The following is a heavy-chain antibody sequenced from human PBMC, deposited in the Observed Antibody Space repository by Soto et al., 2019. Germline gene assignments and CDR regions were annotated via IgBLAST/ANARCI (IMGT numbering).Heavy chain of an antibody. D-gene: IGHD3-22*01. CDR1: GYSFNRYY. Sequence: ASVKVSCKASGYSFNRYYIHWVRQAPGPGLEWVGWISPHTGGTTYAQRFRGRVTMTRDTSLSTVYMELSRQTSDDTAVYYCARASQMVINPYYYGLDIWGQGTTVTVSS. J-gene: IGHJ6*02. V-gene: IGHV1-2*02. CDR2: ISPHTGGT. CDR3: ARASQMVINPYYYGLDI.